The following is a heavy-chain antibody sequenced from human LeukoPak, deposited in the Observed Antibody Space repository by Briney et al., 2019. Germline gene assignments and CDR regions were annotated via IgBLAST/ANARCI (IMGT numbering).Heavy chain of an antibody. Sequence: PGGSLRLSCAASGFTFSSYSMNWVRQAPGKGLEWVSSISSSSSYIYYADSVKGRFTISRDNAKNSLYLQMNSLRAEDTAVYYCAKGSQTSSGYSNGPHVFDIWGQGTMVTVSS. CDR1: GFTFSSYS. J-gene: IGHJ3*02. V-gene: IGHV3-21*01. D-gene: IGHD3-22*01. CDR2: ISSSSSYI. CDR3: AKGSQTSSGYSNGPHVFDI.